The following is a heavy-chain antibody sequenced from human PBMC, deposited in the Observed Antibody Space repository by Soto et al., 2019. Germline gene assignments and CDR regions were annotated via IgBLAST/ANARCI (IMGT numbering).Heavy chain of an antibody. V-gene: IGHV4-39*01. CDR3: ARPGSSSYLYWHFDL. CDR2: IYHSGST. D-gene: IGHD3-22*01. J-gene: IGHJ2*01. CDR1: GDSIRSRGYF. Sequence: PSETLSLTCTVSGDSIRSRGYFWAWIRQPPGKGLEWIGSIYHSGSTFYNPSLKSRVTISVDTSKNQFSLKLTSVTAADTAVYYCARPGSSSYLYWHFDLWGRGTLVT.